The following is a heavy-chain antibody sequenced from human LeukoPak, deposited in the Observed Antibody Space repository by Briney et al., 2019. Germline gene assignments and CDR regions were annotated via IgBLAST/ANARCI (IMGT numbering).Heavy chain of an antibody. CDR1: GFTVSGVY. CDR2: IYSDDST. V-gene: IGHV3-53*01. D-gene: IGHD6-13*01. CDR3: ASRPRDAAALDY. J-gene: IGHJ4*02. Sequence: GGSLRLSCVASGFTVSGVYMSWVRQAPGKGLEWVSVIYSDDSTYYADSVKGRFTISRDCSKNTLNLQMNSLRAEDTAVYYCASRPRDAAALDYWGQGTLVTVSS.